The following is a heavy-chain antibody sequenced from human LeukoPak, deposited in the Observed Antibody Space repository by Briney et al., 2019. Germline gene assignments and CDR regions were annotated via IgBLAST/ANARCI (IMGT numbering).Heavy chain of an antibody. CDR1: GYTFTGYY. CDR3: ARELVLTNDVFDL. Sequence: ASVKVSCKASGYTFTGYYMHWVRQAPGQGLEWMGRINPNRGGTDYAQKFQGRISMTRDTSISTAYMDLNGLRSDDTAVYYCARELVLTNDVFDLWGQGTLVTVSS. V-gene: IGHV1-2*02. D-gene: IGHD1-14*01. CDR2: INPNRGGT. J-gene: IGHJ3*01.